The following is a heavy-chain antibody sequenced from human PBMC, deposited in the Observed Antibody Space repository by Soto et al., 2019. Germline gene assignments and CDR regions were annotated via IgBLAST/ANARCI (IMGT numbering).Heavy chain of an antibody. CDR1: GFTISSYA. CDR3: AKDGEGQQLPHHNGLDV. Sequence: GGSLRLSCAASGFTISSYAMSWVRQAPGKGLEWVSAISGSGGSTYYADSVKGRFTISRDNSKNTLYLQMNSLRAEDTAVYYCAKDGEGQQLPHHNGLDVWGQGTTVTVSS. J-gene: IGHJ6*02. CDR2: ISGSGGST. D-gene: IGHD6-13*01. V-gene: IGHV3-23*01.